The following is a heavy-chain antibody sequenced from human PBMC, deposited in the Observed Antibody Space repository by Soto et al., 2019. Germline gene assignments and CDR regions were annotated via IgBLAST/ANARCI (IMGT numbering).Heavy chain of an antibody. CDR3: AKGAAAGNGWFDP. D-gene: IGHD6-13*01. Sequence: PSETLSLTCTVSGGSITNADYYWTWIRQPPGKGLEWIGYIHYSGSTFYNPPLKSRVIISVDTSKNQFSLKLNSVIAADTAVYYCAKGAAAGNGWFDPWGQGTRVTVSS. V-gene: IGHV4-30-4*01. CDR2: IHYSGST. CDR1: GGSITNADYY. J-gene: IGHJ5*02.